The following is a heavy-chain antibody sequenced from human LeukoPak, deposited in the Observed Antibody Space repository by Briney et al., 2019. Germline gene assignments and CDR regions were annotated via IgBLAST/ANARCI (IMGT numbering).Heavy chain of an antibody. Sequence: PSETLSLTCTVSGGSISSSSYYWGWIRQPPGKGLEWIGSIYYSGSTYYNPSLKSRVTISVDTSKNQFSLKLSSVTAADTAVYYCAREITGTTWAFDIWGQGTLVTVSS. CDR2: IYYSGST. V-gene: IGHV4-39*01. J-gene: IGHJ3*02. D-gene: IGHD1-7*01. CDR3: AREITGTTWAFDI. CDR1: GGSISSSSYY.